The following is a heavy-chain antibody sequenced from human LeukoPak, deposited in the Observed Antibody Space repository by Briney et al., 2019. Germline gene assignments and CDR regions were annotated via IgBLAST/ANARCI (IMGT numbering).Heavy chain of an antibody. CDR3: AREGYTSIVGALAAFDI. D-gene: IGHD1-26*01. V-gene: IGHV3-7*01. CDR1: GFTFSSYW. CDR2: IKQDGSEK. J-gene: IGHJ3*02. Sequence: GGSLRLSCAASGFTFSSYWMSWVRQAPGKGLEWVANIKQDGSEKYYVDSVKGRFTISRDNAKNSLYLQMNSLRAEDTAVYYCAREGYTSIVGALAAFDIWGQGTMVTVSS.